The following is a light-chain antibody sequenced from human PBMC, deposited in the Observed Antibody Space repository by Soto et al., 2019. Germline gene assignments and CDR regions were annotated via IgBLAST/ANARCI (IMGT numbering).Light chain of an antibody. CDR2: TVS. Sequence: DIQLTQSPSFLSASVGDRLTITCRASQDIRSSLAWYQQKPGKAPNLLIYTVSTLQSGVPSRFSGSRSGTEFTLTFSSLQPEDFATYYCQQFNSSPFAFGGETKVEI. V-gene: IGKV1-9*01. CDR3: QQFNSSPFA. CDR1: QDIRSS. J-gene: IGKJ4*01.